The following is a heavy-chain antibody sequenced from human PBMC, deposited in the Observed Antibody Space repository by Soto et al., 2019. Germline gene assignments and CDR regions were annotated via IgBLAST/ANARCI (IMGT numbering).Heavy chain of an antibody. CDR3: ARISASGSSIWFDP. CDR2: IDWDDDK. V-gene: IGHV2-70*04. D-gene: IGHD3-22*01. Sequence: SGPTLVNPTQTLTLTCTFSGFSLSTSGVRVSWIRQPPGKALEWLARIDWDDDKFYSTSLKTRLTISKDTSKNQVVLTVTNMDPVDTATYYCARISASGSSIWFDPWGQGTPVTVS. J-gene: IGHJ5*02. CDR1: GFSLSTSGVR.